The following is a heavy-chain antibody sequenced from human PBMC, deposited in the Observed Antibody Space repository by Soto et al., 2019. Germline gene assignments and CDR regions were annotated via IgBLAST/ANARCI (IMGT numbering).Heavy chain of an antibody. CDR1: GGSFSGYL. D-gene: IGHD1-26*01. J-gene: IGHJ4*02. Sequence: QVKLQQWGAGLLKPSETLSLTCAVYGGSFSGYLWSWIRQTPGEGLEWIGEISHSGSTDYNPSLKSRVTISEDTSKNQVSLKVSSVTAADTAVYYCGRLGATETTWGTDSWGQGSLVTVSS. V-gene: IGHV4-34*01. CDR3: GRLGATETTWGTDS. CDR2: ISHSGST.